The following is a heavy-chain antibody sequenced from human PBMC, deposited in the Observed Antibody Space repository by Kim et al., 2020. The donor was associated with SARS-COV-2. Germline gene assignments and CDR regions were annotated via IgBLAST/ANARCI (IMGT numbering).Heavy chain of an antibody. Sequence: GGSLRLSCEVSGISVSNNYMSWVRQAPGKGLEWVSIIHDSGSTFYADSVKGRFTISRDNSKNMVCLQLNSLTAEDTAVYFCVGDMAPGGGDHGYWGQGTLVPVSS. CDR1: GISVSNNY. D-gene: IGHD2-21*02. V-gene: IGHV3-66*01. J-gene: IGHJ1*01. CDR3: VGDMAPGGGDHGY. CDR2: IHDSGST.